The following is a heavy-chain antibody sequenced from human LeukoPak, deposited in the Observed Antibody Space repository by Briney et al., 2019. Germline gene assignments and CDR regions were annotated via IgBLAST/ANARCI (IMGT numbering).Heavy chain of an antibody. D-gene: IGHD3-22*01. CDR2: IIPILGIT. J-gene: IGHJ1*01. Sequence: SVKVSCKSSRDTFSSYAISWVRQAPGQGREWMGRIIPILGITNYAQKFQGRVTITADKSTSTAYMELSSLRSEDTAVYYCARVYYYATEYFQRWGQGTLVTVSS. CDR3: ARVYYYATEYFQR. V-gene: IGHV1-69*04. CDR1: RDTFSSYA.